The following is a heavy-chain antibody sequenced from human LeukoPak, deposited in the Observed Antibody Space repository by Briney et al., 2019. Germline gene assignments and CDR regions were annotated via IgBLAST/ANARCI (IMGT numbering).Heavy chain of an antibody. J-gene: IGHJ4*02. CDR1: GRSFSGYY. V-gene: IGHV4-34*01. CDR2: INHSGRT. D-gene: IGHD3-22*01. CDR3: ARTTHYYDSSGYSC. Sequence: SETLSLTCAVYGRSFSGYYWRWVRQPPGTGPEWVGKINHSGRTNYTPSLKSRVTISVDTSKNQFSLKLSSVTAADTAVYYCARTTHYYDSSGYSCWGQGTLVTVSS.